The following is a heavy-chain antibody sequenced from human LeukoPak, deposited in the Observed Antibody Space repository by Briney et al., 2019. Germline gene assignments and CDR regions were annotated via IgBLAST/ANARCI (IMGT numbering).Heavy chain of an antibody. V-gene: IGHV1-69*06. CDR3: ARDNSVGDIAWWFDP. J-gene: IGHJ5*02. CDR2: IIPIFGST. D-gene: IGHD3-16*02. CDR1: GDTFSSNV. Sequence: SVKVSCKASGDTFSSNVISWERKAHGPGQEWMGGIIPIFGSTNYAQKFQGRVTITADKSTNTAYMELSSLRSEDTAVYYCARDNSVGDIAWWFDPWGQGTLVTVSS.